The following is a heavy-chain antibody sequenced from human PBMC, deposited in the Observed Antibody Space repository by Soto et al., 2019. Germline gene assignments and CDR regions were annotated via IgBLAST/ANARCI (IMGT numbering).Heavy chain of an antibody. J-gene: IGHJ6*02. V-gene: IGHV3-53*01. D-gene: IGHD2-15*01. CDR1: GFTVSSNY. CDR3: ARDPGYCSGGSCYRPGARRYYYYYGMDV. Sequence: PGGSLRLSCAASGFTVSSNYMSWVRQAPGKGLEWVSVIYSGGSTYYADSVKGRFTISRDNSKNTLYLQMNSLRAEDTAVYYCARDPGYCSGGSCYRPGARRYYYYYGMDVWGQGXTVTVYS. CDR2: IYSGGST.